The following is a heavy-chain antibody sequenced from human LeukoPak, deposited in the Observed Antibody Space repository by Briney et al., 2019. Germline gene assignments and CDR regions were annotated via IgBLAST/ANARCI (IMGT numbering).Heavy chain of an antibody. CDR1: GYRFTAHF. Sequence: ASVKVSCKTSGYRFTAHFMYWVRQAPGQGLEWMGWINPNDGGTNYAQKFQGRVTLTRDTTFTTTYMDVTRQTSDDTAVYYCARGGVPGQQLDYWGPGTLVTVSS. CDR3: ARGGVPGQQLDY. CDR2: INPNDGGT. D-gene: IGHD6-13*01. J-gene: IGHJ4*02. V-gene: IGHV1-2*02.